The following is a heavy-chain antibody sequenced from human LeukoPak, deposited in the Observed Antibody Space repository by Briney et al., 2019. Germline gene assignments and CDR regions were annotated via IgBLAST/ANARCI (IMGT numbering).Heavy chain of an antibody. V-gene: IGHV3-23*01. D-gene: IGHD5-12*01. J-gene: IGHJ4*02. CDR3: AKSGYNGHDRPH. CDR1: GFTFNINT. CDR2: ISESGRD. Sequence: PGGSLRLSCAVSGFTFNINTMSWLRQAPGKGLEWVPVISESGRDYYTDSVKGRFTISRDNSKNTLYLQMNSLTAEDTATYYCAKSGYNGHDRPHWGLGTLVTVSS.